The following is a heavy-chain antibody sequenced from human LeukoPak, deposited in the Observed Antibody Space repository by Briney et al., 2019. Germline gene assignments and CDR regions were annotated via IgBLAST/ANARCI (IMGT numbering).Heavy chain of an antibody. Sequence: GGSLRLSCAASGFTFSNNAMTWVRQAPGKGLEWVSTVSDDGVATYYADSVKGRFAISRDNSKDTVYLQMGSLRVEDTAVYYCAKTRMWNLRLDSWGQGTLVAVSS. CDR3: AKTRMWNLRLDS. D-gene: IGHD1-1*01. V-gene: IGHV3-23*01. CDR2: VSDDGVAT. J-gene: IGHJ4*02. CDR1: GFTFSNNA.